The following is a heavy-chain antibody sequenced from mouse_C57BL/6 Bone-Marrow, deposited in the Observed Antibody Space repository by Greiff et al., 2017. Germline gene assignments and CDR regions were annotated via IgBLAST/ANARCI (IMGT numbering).Heavy chain of an antibody. Sequence: EVKLVESGGGLVQPGGSMKLSCVASGFTFSNYWMNWVRQSPEKGLEWVAQIRLKSDNYATHYAESVKGRFTISRDDSKSSVYLQMNNLRAEDTGIYYCTAVITTVVTDYWGQGTTLTVSS. CDR3: TAVITTVVTDY. CDR1: GFTFSNYW. V-gene: IGHV6-3*01. CDR2: IRLKSDNYAT. J-gene: IGHJ2*01. D-gene: IGHD1-1*01.